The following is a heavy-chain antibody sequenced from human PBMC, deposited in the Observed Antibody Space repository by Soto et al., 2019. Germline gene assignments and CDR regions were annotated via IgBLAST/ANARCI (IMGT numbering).Heavy chain of an antibody. D-gene: IGHD3-16*01. CDR1: WFTLTSSA. J-gene: IGHJ3*02. CDR2: TVVGSVNT. V-gene: IGHV1-58*01. Sequence: SVEVSCKGSWFTLTSSAVQWGRQARGQRLEWIGGTVVGSVNTNYAKKFQERVTITRDMSTSTAYMELSSLRSEDTAVYYCAGGRRSTGRAFDIWGQGTMVTVSS. CDR3: AGGRRSTGRAFDI.